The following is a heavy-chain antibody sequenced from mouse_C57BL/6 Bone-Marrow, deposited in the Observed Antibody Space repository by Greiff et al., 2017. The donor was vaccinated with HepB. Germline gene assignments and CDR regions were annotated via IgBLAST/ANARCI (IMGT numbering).Heavy chain of an antibody. CDR2: IDPSDSYT. Sequence: QVQLQQPGAELVRPGTSVKLSCKASGYTFTSYWMHWVKQRPGQGLGWIGVIDPSDSYTNYNQKFKGKATLTVDTSSSTAYMQLSSLTSEDSAVYYCARDGNDGYQYYFDYWGQGTTLTVSS. D-gene: IGHD2-3*01. J-gene: IGHJ2*01. CDR3: ARDGNDGYQYYFDY. V-gene: IGHV1-59*01. CDR1: GYTFTSYW.